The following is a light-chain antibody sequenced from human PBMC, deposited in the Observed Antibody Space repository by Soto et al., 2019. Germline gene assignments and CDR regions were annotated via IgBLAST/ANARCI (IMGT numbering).Light chain of an antibody. CDR1: QSLLHTNGYSY. CDR3: MQALQAWT. V-gene: IGKV2-28*01. CDR2: LGS. Sequence: IVMTQSPLSLPVTHGEPASISCRSSQSLLHTNGYSYLDWYLQKPGQSPQLLIYLGSNRASGVPDRFSGSGSGTDFTLKISRVEAEDVGVYYCMQALQAWTFGQGTKVEIK. J-gene: IGKJ1*01.